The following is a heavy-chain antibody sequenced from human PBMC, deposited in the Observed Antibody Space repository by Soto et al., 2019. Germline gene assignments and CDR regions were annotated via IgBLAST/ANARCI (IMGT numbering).Heavy chain of an antibody. CDR2: IYYTGST. D-gene: IGHD3-22*01. V-gene: IGHV4-39*01. CDR1: GGSISSSSYS. CDR3: ARRGDSSAYYPFDY. Sequence: PSETLSLTCTVSGGSISSSSYSWGWIRQPPGKGLESIGSIYYTGSTYYSPSLKSRVTMSVDTSKKQFSLKLSAVTAADTAVYYCARRGDSSAYYPFDYWGQGTLVT. J-gene: IGHJ4*02.